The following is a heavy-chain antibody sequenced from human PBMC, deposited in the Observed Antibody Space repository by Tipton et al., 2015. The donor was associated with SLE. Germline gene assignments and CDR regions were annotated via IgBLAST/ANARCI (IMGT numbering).Heavy chain of an antibody. CDR3: AKDHSSGWSMDWFDP. CDR2: ISGSGVDP. D-gene: IGHD6-19*01. J-gene: IGHJ5*02. V-gene: IGHV3-23*01. Sequence: SLRLSCAASGFNFDNYGMSWVRQAPGKGLEWVSAISGSGVDPYYADSVKGRFTISRDNSKNTLYLQMNSLRAEDTAVYYCAKDHSSGWSMDWFDPWGQGTLVTVSS. CDR1: GFNFDNYG.